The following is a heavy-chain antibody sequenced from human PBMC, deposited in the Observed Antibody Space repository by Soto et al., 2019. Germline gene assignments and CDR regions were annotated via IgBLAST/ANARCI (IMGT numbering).Heavy chain of an antibody. CDR1: GFTFSSYA. V-gene: IGHV3-23*01. CDR2: ISGSGGST. J-gene: IGHJ6*02. Sequence: GGSLRLSCAASGFTFSSYAMSWVRQAPGKGLEWVSAISGSGGSTYYADSVKGRFTISRDNSKNTLYLQMNSLRAEDTAVYYCAKGEYCSSTRCYARTNYYYYGMDVWGQGTTVTVSS. CDR3: AKGEYCSSTRCYARTNYYYYGMDV. D-gene: IGHD2-2*01.